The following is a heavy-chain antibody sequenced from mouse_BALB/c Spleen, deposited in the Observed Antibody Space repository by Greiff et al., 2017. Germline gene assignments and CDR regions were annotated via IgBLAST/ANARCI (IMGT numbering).Heavy chain of an antibody. CDR3: ARREKILGFAY. Sequence: EVKLVESGGGLVKPGGSLKLSCAASGFTFSSYAMSWVRQSPEKRLEWVAEISSGGSYTYYPDTVTGRFTISRDNAKNTLYLEMSSLRSEDTAMYYCARREKILGFAYWGQGTLVTVSA. D-gene: IGHD1-1*01. V-gene: IGHV5-9-4*01. J-gene: IGHJ3*01. CDR1: GFTFSSYA. CDR2: ISSGGSYT.